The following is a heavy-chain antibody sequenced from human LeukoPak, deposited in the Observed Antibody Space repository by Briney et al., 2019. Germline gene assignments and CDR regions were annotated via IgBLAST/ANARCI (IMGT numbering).Heavy chain of an antibody. CDR3: VRNLDFWGDSEDY. V-gene: IGHV3-23*01. CDR1: GFTFSSYA. Sequence: PGGSLRLSCASSGFTFSSYAMSWVRQAPGKGLEWVSTIGGTGVRTYYADSVKGRFTISRDNSKNTLYLQMNSLRAEDTAVYYCVRNLDFWGDSEDYWGQGTLVTVSS. CDR2: IGGTGVRT. J-gene: IGHJ4*02. D-gene: IGHD3-3*01.